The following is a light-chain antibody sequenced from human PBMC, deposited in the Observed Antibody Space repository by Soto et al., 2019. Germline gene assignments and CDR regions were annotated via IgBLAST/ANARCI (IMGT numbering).Light chain of an antibody. CDR2: STN. CDR3: ALYMGSGIWV. CDR1: SGSVFTSYY. Sequence: QTVVTQEPSFSVSPGRTVTLTCGLSSGSVFTSYYPSWYQQTPGQAPRTLIYSTNTRSSGVPDRFSGSILGNKAALTITGAQADDEADYYCALYMGSGIWVFGGGTKLTVL. V-gene: IGLV8-61*01. J-gene: IGLJ3*02.